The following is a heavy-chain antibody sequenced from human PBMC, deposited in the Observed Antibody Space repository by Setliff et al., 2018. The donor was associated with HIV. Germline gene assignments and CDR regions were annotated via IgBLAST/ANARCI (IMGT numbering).Heavy chain of an antibody. J-gene: IGHJ3*02. CDR1: GYSISSGYY. CDR3: ARRGFWSDGRAFDI. V-gene: IGHV4-38-2*01. D-gene: IGHD3-3*01. Sequence: SETLSLTCDVSGYSISSGYYWGWIRQPPGKGLEWIGGIYHSGSTHYNPSLKSRVTIIVDTSKNQFSLKLSSVTAADTAVYYCARRGFWSDGRAFDIWGQGTMVTVS. CDR2: IYHSGST.